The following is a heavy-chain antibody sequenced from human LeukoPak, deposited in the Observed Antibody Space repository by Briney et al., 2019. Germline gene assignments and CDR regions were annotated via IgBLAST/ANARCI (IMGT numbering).Heavy chain of an antibody. V-gene: IGHV3-21*01. J-gene: IGHJ4*02. D-gene: IGHD5-18*01. CDR3: ARSRAQQRDTQFDY. CDR1: GFTFSSYS. CDR2: ISSSSGYI. Sequence: GGSLRLSCAASGFTFSSYSRYWVRQTPGNGLERVSSISSSSGYIYYADSVKGRFTISRDNAKNPLYLQMNSLGAEDTAVYYCARSRAQQRDTQFDYWGQGTLVTVSS.